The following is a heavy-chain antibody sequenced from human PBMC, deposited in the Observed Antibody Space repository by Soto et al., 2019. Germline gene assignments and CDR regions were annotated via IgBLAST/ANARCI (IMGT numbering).Heavy chain of an antibody. V-gene: IGHV3-33*01. CDR2: IWYDGSNK. CDR1: GFTFSSYG. D-gene: IGHD5-18*01. J-gene: IGHJ4*02. Sequence: PGGSLRLSCAASGFTFSSYGMHWVRQAPGKGLEWVAVIWYDGSNKYYADSVKGRFTISRDNSKNTLYLQMNSLRAEDTAVYYCASVGPERGYSYGWYFDYWGQGTLVTVSS. CDR3: ASVGPERGYSYGWYFDY.